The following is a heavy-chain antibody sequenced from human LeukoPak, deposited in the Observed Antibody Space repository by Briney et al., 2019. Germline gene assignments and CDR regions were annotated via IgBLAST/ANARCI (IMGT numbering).Heavy chain of an antibody. CDR3: AKGIAAAGTSYYYYGMDV. J-gene: IGHJ6*02. CDR2: ISYDGSNK. CDR1: GFTFSSYG. D-gene: IGHD6-13*01. Sequence: GRSLRLSCAASGFTFSSYGMHWVRQAPGKGLEWVAVISYDGSNKYYADSVKGRFTISRDNSKNTPYLQMNSLRAEDTAVYYCAKGIAAAGTSYYYYGMDVWGQGTTVTVSS. V-gene: IGHV3-30*18.